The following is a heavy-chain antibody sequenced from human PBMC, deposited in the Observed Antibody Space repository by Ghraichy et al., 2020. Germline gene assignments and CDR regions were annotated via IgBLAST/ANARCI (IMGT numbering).Heavy chain of an antibody. J-gene: IGHJ2*01. CDR2: IIPILDIA. CDR3: ARGGIAVAGTWYFDL. CDR1: GDTFSTYA. V-gene: IGHV1-69*04. Sequence: SVKVSCKASGDTFSTYAISWVRQAPGQGLEWMGRIIPILDIANYAQKFQGRVTITADKSTSTAYMELSSLRSEDTAVYYCARGGIAVAGTWYFDLWGRGTLVTVSS. D-gene: IGHD6-19*01.